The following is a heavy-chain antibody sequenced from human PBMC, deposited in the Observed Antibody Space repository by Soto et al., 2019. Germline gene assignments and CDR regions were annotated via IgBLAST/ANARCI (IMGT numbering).Heavy chain of an antibody. CDR3: ARPPGYISDWYYFDL. J-gene: IGHJ4*02. CDR2: ISPKSGGT. D-gene: IGHD3-9*01. V-gene: IGHV1-2*02. CDR1: GYSFIDYY. Sequence: ASVKVSCKASGYSFIDYYIHWVRQAPGQGFEWMGRISPKSGGTNYAQKFEGRVTMTWDTSLNTVYMELSSLISDDTAVYYCARPPGYISDWYYFDLWGQGTLVTVSS.